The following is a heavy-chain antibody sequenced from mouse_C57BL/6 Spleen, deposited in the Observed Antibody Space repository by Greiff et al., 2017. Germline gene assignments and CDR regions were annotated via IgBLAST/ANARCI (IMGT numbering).Heavy chain of an antibody. CDR2: IDPSDSET. CDR1: GYTFTSYW. CDR3: ARFPHYYGSPWFAY. V-gene: IGHV1-52*01. Sequence: VQLQQPGAELVRPGSSVKLSCKASGYTFTSYWMHWVKQRPIQGLEWIGNIDPSDSETHYNQKFKDKATLTVDKSSSTAYMQLSSLTSEDSAVYYCARFPHYYGSPWFAYWGQGTLVTVSA. J-gene: IGHJ3*01. D-gene: IGHD1-1*01.